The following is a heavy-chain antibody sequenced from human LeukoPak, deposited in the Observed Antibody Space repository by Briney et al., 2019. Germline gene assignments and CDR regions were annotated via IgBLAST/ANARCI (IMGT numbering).Heavy chain of an antibody. CDR2: IDPSSTYI. D-gene: IGHD6-19*01. J-gene: IGHJ4*02. CDR1: GFTFRSYS. Sequence: PGGSLRLSCAASGFTFRSYSMNWVRQAPGKGLEWVSAIDPSSTYIYCADSVKGRFTISRGNAENSLYLQMNSLRAEDTAVYYCAKSSKIAVAGTFDYWGQGTLVTVSS. CDR3: AKSSKIAVAGTFDY. V-gene: IGHV3-21*04.